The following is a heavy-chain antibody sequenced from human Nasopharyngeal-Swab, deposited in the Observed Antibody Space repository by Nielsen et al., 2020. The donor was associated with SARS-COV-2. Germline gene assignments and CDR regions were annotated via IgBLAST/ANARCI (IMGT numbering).Heavy chain of an antibody. J-gene: IGHJ4*02. V-gene: IGHV3-7*03. Sequence: GESLKISCAASGFTFSSYWMSWVRQAPGKGLEWVANIKQDGSEKYYVDSVKGRFTISRDNSKNTLYLQMNSLRAEDTAVYYCAKETVGALDYWGQGTLVTVSS. CDR3: AKETVGALDY. D-gene: IGHD1-26*01. CDR2: IKQDGSEK. CDR1: GFTFSSYW.